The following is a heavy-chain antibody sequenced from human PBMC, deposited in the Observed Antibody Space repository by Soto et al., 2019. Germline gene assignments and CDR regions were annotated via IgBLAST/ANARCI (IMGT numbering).Heavy chain of an antibody. CDR3: ARYSWGTFDP. V-gene: IGHV1-69*06. J-gene: IGHJ5*02. CDR1: GGTFSSYA. CDR2: IIPIFGTA. D-gene: IGHD7-27*01. Sequence: VASVKVSCKASGGTFSSYAISWVRQAPGQGLEWMGGIIPIFGTANYAQKFQGRVTITADKSTSTAYMELSSLRSEDTAVYYCARYSWGTFDPWGQGTLVTVSS.